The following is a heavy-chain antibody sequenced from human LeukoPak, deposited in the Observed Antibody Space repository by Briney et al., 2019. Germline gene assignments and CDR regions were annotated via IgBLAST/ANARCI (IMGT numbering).Heavy chain of an antibody. CDR1: RYTFSSYS. Sequence: GGSLRLSCAASRYTFSSYSMNWVRQAPGKGLEWVSYISSSSSTIYYADSVKGRFTISRDNAKNSLYLQMNSLRAEDTAVYYCARDDSSGGFDYWGQGTLVTVSS. V-gene: IGHV3-48*01. CDR3: ARDDSSGGFDY. D-gene: IGHD3-22*01. CDR2: ISSSSSTI. J-gene: IGHJ4*02.